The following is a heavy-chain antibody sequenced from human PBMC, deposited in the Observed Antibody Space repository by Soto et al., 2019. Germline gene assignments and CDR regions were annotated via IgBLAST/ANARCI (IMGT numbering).Heavy chain of an antibody. CDR1: GYTFTSYD. Sequence: ASVKVSCKASGYTFTSYDINWVRQATGQGLEWMGWMNPNSGNTGYAQKFQGGVTMTRNTSISTAYMELSSLRSEDTAVYYCARGPTYDYVWGSYRMDAFDIWGQGTMVTVSS. D-gene: IGHD3-16*02. CDR2: MNPNSGNT. J-gene: IGHJ3*02. V-gene: IGHV1-8*01. CDR3: ARGPTYDYVWGSYRMDAFDI.